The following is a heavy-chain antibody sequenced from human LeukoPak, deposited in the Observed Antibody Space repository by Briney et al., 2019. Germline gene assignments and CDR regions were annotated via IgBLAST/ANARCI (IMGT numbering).Heavy chain of an antibody. V-gene: IGHV3-30*02. CDR2: IRYDGSSK. CDR1: GFTLSNCW. J-gene: IGHJ4*02. Sequence: PGGSLRLSCAASGFTLSNCWMSWVRQAPGKGLEWVAFIRYDGSSKHYADSVKGRFTISRDNSKNTLYLQMNSLRAEDTAVYYCARGSYYDSSGYLDYWGQGTLVTVSS. D-gene: IGHD3-22*01. CDR3: ARGSYYDSSGYLDY.